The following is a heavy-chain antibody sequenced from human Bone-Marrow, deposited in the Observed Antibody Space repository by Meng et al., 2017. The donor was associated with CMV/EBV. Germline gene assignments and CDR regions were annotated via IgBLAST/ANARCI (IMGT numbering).Heavy chain of an antibody. J-gene: IGHJ4*02. CDR1: GFTFSSYS. D-gene: IGHD6-13*01. CDR2: ISSSSSYI. CDR3: TRPGIQQLLFDY. Sequence: GESLKISCAASGFTFSSYSMNWVRQAPGKGLEWVSSISSSSSYIYYADSVKGRFTISRDNAKNSLYLQMNSLKTEDTAVYYCTRPGIQQLLFDYWGQGTPVTVSS. V-gene: IGHV3-21*04.